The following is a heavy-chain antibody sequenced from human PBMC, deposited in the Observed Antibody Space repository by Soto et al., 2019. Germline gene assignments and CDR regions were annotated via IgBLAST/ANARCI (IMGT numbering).Heavy chain of an antibody. D-gene: IGHD6-19*01. V-gene: IGHV3-73*01. CDR1: GFTFSGAA. CDR2: IRSKFNSYAT. J-gene: IGHJ4*02. CDR3: TRRAYSSGWYFDY. Sequence: GSLRLSCAASGFTFSGAAMHWVRQASGKGLEWVGRIRSKFNSYATEYAASVKGRFTISRDDSKNTASLQMNSLKTEDTAVYYCTRRAYSSGWYFDYWGQGTLVTVSS.